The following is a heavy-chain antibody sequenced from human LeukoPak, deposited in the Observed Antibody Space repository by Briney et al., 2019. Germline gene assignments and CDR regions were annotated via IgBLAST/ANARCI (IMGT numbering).Heavy chain of an antibody. Sequence: GGSLRLSCAASGFTFFNYVIHWVRQAPGKGLEWVAVMSVSGGTKIYTDSVKGRFSISRDNSKNTLYLEMNSLRVEDTAVYYCARDPRLGAPDYFDSWGQGTLVTVSS. D-gene: IGHD1-14*01. V-gene: IGHV3-30*04. J-gene: IGHJ4*02. CDR2: MSVSGGTK. CDR1: GFTFFNYV. CDR3: ARDPRLGAPDYFDS.